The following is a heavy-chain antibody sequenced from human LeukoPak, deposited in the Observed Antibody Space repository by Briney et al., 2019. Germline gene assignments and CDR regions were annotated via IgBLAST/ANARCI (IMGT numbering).Heavy chain of an antibody. CDR3: ARGRYLTTGGGAAAGFLDY. V-gene: IGHV4-39*02. CDR2: INHSGNT. Sequence: PSETLSLTCTVSGGSISSSSYYWGWIRQPPGKGLEWIGEINHSGNTNYSPSLKSRVTISVDTSQNHFSLRLRSLTAADTAVYYCARGRYLTTGGGAAAGFLDYWGQGSLVTVSS. J-gene: IGHJ4*02. CDR1: GGSISSSSYY. D-gene: IGHD6-13*01.